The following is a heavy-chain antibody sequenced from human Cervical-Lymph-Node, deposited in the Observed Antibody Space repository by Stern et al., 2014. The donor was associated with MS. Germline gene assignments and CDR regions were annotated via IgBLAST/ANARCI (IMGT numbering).Heavy chain of an antibody. D-gene: IGHD3-10*01. Sequence: VQLVESGAEVKKPGSSVKVSCKASGGTFSSYTISWGRQAPGQGLEWMGRIIPILGIANSAQKFQGRVTITADKSPSTAYMELSSLRSEDTAVYYCARDDYYGSYGMDVWGQGTTVTVSS. CDR2: IIPILGIA. V-gene: IGHV1-69*09. CDR1: GGTFSSYT. J-gene: IGHJ6*02. CDR3: ARDDYYGSYGMDV.